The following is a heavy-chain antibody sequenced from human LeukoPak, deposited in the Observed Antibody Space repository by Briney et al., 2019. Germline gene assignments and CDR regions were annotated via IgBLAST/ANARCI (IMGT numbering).Heavy chain of an antibody. CDR1: GGSLSSSNYY. Sequence: SETLSLTCTVSGGSLSSSNYYWGWIRQPPGKGLEWIGTIYYSGSTYYNPSLKSRVTISVDTSKNQFSLKLNSVTAADTAVYYCARDDGFNWNDRCFDFWGQGALVTVSS. CDR2: IYYSGST. V-gene: IGHV4-39*07. J-gene: IGHJ4*02. CDR3: ARDDGFNWNDRCFDF. D-gene: IGHD1-20*01.